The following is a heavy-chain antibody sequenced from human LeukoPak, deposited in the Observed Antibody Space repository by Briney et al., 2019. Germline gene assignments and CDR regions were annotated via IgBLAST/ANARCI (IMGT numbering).Heavy chain of an antibody. D-gene: IGHD3-22*01. J-gene: IGHJ4*02. V-gene: IGHV4-39*07. Sequence: SETLSLTCTVSGGSISSSSYYWGWLRQPPGMGLEWIGSIYYSGSTYYNPSLKSRVTISVDTSKNQFSLKLSSVTAADTAAYYCVRVGGRYYYDSSGQYYFDYWGQGTLVTVSS. CDR3: VRVGGRYYYDSSGQYYFDY. CDR1: GGSISSSSYY. CDR2: IYYSGST.